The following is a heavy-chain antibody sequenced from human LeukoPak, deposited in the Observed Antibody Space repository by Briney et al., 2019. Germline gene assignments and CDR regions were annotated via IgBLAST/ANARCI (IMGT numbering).Heavy chain of an antibody. CDR3: AGYDSRGYPHLDL. D-gene: IGHD3-22*01. V-gene: IGHV4-59*08. CDR2: IYYSGST. CDR1: GASINPFS. J-gene: IGHJ2*01. Sequence: SETLSLTCTVSGASINPFSWTWIRQPSGKGLEWIGNIYYSGSTNYNPSLKSRLAISLDTSKKQFSLMLNSVTAADTAVYYCAGYDSRGYPHLDLWGRGTLVTVSS.